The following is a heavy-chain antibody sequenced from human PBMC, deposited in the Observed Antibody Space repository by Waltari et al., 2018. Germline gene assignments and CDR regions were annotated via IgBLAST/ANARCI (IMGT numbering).Heavy chain of an antibody. CDR2: IKQDGSEK. D-gene: IGHD6-19*01. J-gene: IGHJ6*03. CDR3: ARERFDSSGWYGDYYYYYMDV. CDR1: GFTFSSYW. V-gene: IGHV3-7*01. Sequence: EVQLVESGGGLVQPGGSLRLSCAASGFTFSSYWMSWVRQAPGKGLEWVANIKQDGSEKYYVDSVKGRFTISRDNAKNSLYLQMNSLRAEDTAVYYCARERFDSSGWYGDYYYYYMDVWGKGTTVTVSS.